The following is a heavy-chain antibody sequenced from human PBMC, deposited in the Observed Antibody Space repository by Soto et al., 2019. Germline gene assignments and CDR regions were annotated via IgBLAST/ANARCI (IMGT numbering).Heavy chain of an antibody. V-gene: IGHV3-9*01. Sequence: DVQLVESGGGLAQPGRSLRLSCAASGFNINYYAMHWVRQDPGKGLEWVSGISWNSDIIGYADSVKGRFTISRDNAKNSLYLQMNSLRAEDTALYYCAKDSQFYYMDVWGQGTTVTVSS. CDR3: AKDSQFYYMDV. CDR1: GFNINYYA. J-gene: IGHJ6*03. CDR2: ISWNSDII.